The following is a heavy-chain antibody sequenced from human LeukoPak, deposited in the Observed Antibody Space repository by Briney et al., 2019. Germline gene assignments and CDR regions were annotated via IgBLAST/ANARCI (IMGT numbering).Heavy chain of an antibody. D-gene: IGHD3-10*01. Sequence: GGSLRLSCAASQFTFNNAWLTWVRQAPVKGLEWVGRVKSKTDGGTTEYAAPVQGRFTISRDESKNTMYLQMNSLKTEDTAVYFCTTDSGAYWGQGTLVTVSS. J-gene: IGHJ4*02. CDR1: QFTFNNAW. CDR3: TTDSGAY. V-gene: IGHV3-15*01. CDR2: VKSKTDGGTT.